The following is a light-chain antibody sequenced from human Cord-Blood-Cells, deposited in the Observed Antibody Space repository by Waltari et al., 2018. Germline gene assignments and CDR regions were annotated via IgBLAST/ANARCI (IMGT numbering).Light chain of an antibody. CDR3: AAWDDSLSGWV. V-gene: IGLV1-47*01. CDR2: RNN. CDR1: SCNIGSKY. Sequence: QSVLTQPPSASGTPGQRVTISCSGSSCNIGSKYVYWYQPLQGTAPKLLIYRNNQRPSGVPDRFSGSKSGTSASLAISGLRSEDEADYYCAAWDDSLSGWVFGGGTKLTVL. J-gene: IGLJ3*02.